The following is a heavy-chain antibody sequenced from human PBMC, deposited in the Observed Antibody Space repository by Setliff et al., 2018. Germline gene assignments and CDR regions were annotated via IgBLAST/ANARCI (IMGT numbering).Heavy chain of an antibody. V-gene: IGHV5-51*01. CDR2: IYPGDSDT. Sequence: GESLKISCKGSGYNFINYWIGWVRQMPGKGLEWMGLIYPGDSDTRYSPSFRGQVTISVDKSISTAYLQLSSLKASDTAIYYCARRAVTAEYFQHWGHGTLVTVSS. CDR3: ARRAVTAEYFQH. J-gene: IGHJ1*01. CDR1: GYNFINYW. D-gene: IGHD4-17*01.